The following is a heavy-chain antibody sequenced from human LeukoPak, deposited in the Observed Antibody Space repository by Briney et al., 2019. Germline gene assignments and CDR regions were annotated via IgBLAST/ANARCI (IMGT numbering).Heavy chain of an antibody. CDR3: ARDRLRSYMDV. D-gene: IGHD6-6*01. Sequence: GASVKVSCKASGYTFTDYYMHWVRQAPGQGPEWMGWINAKSGGTNYAQKFQGRVTMTRDTSISTAYMELSRLRSDDTAVYYCARDRLRSYMDVWGKGTTVTVSS. CDR1: GYTFTDYY. V-gene: IGHV1-2*02. J-gene: IGHJ6*03. CDR2: INAKSGGT.